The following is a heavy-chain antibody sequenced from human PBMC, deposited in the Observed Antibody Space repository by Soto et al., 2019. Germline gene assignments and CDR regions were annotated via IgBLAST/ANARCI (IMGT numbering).Heavy chain of an antibody. CDR3: ARTEHFVVLPDVNRRENWLDP. CDR2: IYPGDSDI. CDR1: GYSFTTYW. J-gene: IGHJ5*02. D-gene: IGHD2-2*01. Sequence: WESLKISGKGSGYSFTTYWIGWVSQMPGKGLEWMGIIYPGDSDIRYSPSFQGQVTISADKSISTAYLQGSSLKASDKAMYYCARTEHFVVLPDVNRRENWLDPWGQGNPVTVSS. V-gene: IGHV5-51*01.